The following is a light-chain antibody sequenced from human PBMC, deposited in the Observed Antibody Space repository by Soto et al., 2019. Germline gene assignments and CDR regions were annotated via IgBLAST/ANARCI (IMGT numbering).Light chain of an antibody. CDR2: EVS. J-gene: IGLJ2*01. Sequence: QSALTQPASVSGSPGQSITISCTGTSSDVGSYNLVSWYQQHPGKAPKLMIYEVSTRPSGVSNRFSGSKSGNTASLTISGLQAEDEADYYCCSYAGSSTYVVFCGGTKLTVL. CDR3: CSYAGSSTYVV. V-gene: IGLV2-23*02. CDR1: SSDVGSYNL.